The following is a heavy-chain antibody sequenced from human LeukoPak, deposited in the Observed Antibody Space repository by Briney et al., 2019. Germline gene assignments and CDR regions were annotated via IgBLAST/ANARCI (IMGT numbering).Heavy chain of an antibody. CDR1: GGSISSSSYY. CDR2: IYYSGST. CDR3: ARAHSSGWSNFDY. V-gene: IGHV4-39*07. Sequence: KPSETLSLTCTVSGGSISSSSYYWGWIRQPPEKGLEWIGSIYYSGSTYYNPSLKSRLTISVDTSKNQFSLRLSSVTAADTAVYYCARAHSSGWSNFDYWGQGTLVTVSS. D-gene: IGHD6-19*01. J-gene: IGHJ4*02.